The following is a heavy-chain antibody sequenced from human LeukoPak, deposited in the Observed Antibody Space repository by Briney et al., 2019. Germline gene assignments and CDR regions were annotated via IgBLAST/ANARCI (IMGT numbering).Heavy chain of an antibody. V-gene: IGHV1-69*13. J-gene: IGHJ5*02. D-gene: IGHD4-23*01. Sequence: SVKVSCKASGGTFSSYAISWVRQAPGQGLEWMGGIIPIFGTANYAQKFQGRVTIPADESTSTAYMELSSLRSEDTAVYYCARLGPHYGGNPDNWFDPWGQGTLVTVSS. CDR1: GGTFSSYA. CDR3: ARLGPHYGGNPDNWFDP. CDR2: IIPIFGTA.